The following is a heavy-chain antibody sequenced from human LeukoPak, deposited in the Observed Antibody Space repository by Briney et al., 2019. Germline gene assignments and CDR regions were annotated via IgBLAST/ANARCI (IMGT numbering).Heavy chain of an antibody. J-gene: IGHJ5*02. D-gene: IGHD2-2*01. V-gene: IGHV1-18*01. CDR3: ARDLGYCSSTSCHNWFDP. Sequence: ASVKVSCTASGYTFTIYGISWVRQAPGQGLEWMGWISGYNGNTNYAQKLQGRVTITTDTSTSTAYMELRSLRSDDTAVYYCARDLGYCSSTSCHNWFDPWGQGTLVTVSS. CDR2: ISGYNGNT. CDR1: GYTFTIYG.